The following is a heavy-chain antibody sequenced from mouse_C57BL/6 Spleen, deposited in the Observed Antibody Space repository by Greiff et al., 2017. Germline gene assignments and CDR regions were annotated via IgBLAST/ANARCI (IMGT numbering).Heavy chain of an antibody. D-gene: IGHD1-1*01. CDR3: ARVATVVAEGFAY. Sequence: EVNVVASGGGLVKPGGSLKLSCAASGFTFSSYAMSWVRQTPEKRLEWVATISDGGSYTYYPDNVKGRFTISRDNAKNNLYLQMSHLKSEDTAMYYCARVATVVAEGFAYWGQGTLVTVSA. V-gene: IGHV5-4*03. CDR1: GFTFSSYA. CDR2: ISDGGSYT. J-gene: IGHJ3*01.